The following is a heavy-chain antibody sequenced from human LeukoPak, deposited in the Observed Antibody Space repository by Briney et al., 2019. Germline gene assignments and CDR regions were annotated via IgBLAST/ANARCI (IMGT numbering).Heavy chain of an antibody. J-gene: IGHJ6*03. CDR2: ISSSGGST. V-gene: IGHV3-48*03. Sequence: GGSLRLSCAASGFTFSSYEMNWVRQAPGKGLEWVSYISSSGGSTYYADSVKGRFTISRDNSKNTLYLQMNSLRAEDTAVYYCASTQIQYDILTGYTKRNYYYYMDVWGKGTTVTVSS. CDR3: ASTQIQYDILTGYTKRNYYYYMDV. CDR1: GFTFSSYE. D-gene: IGHD3-9*01.